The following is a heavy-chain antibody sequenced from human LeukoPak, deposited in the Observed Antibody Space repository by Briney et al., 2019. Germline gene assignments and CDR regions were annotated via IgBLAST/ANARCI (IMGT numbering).Heavy chain of an antibody. D-gene: IGHD4-23*01. V-gene: IGHV4-61*02. CDR1: GGSISSGSYY. CDR3: ARDIRGNLYFDY. J-gene: IGHJ4*02. Sequence: SETLSLTCTVSGGSISSGSYYWSWIRQPAGKGLEWIGRIYTSGSTNYNPSLKSRVTISVDTSKNQFSLKLSSVTAADTAVYYCARDIRGNLYFDYWGQGTLVTVSS. CDR2: IYTSGST.